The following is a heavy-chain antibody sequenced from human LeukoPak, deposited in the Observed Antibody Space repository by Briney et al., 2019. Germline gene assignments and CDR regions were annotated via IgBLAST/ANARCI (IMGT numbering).Heavy chain of an antibody. J-gene: IGHJ4*02. D-gene: IGHD6-19*01. Sequence: SETLSLTCAVSGDSMTSHSWWSWVRQPPGKGLERIGEVHHGGASNYDPSLESRVTISVDKSKNRFSLNLRSVTAADTATYYCASHVTVLGTRGFDFWGRGTLVTVS. CDR2: VHHGGAS. CDR3: ASHVTVLGTRGFDF. V-gene: IGHV4-4*02. CDR1: GDSMTSHSW.